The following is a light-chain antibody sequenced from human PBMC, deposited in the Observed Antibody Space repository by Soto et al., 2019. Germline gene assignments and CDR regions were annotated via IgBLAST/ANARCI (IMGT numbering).Light chain of an antibody. Sequence: QSVLTQPASVSGSPGQSITISCTGTSSDVGSYNPVSWYQQHPGKAPKLMIYEGSKRPSGVSNRFSGSKSGNTASLTISGLQAEDEADYYCCSYAGSSTVFGGGTKVTVL. CDR2: EGS. J-gene: IGLJ2*01. CDR3: CSYAGSSTV. CDR1: SSDVGSYNP. V-gene: IGLV2-23*01.